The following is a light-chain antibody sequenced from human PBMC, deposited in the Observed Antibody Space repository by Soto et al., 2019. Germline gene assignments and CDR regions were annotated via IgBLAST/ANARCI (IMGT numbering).Light chain of an antibody. CDR3: CSYADSYTWV. V-gene: IGLV2-11*01. CDR2: DVS. J-gene: IGLJ3*02. Sequence: QSVLTQPRSVSGSPGQSVTISCTGTSSDVGGYNYVSWYQQHPGKAPKLMIYDVSKRPSGVPDRFSGSKSGNTASLTISGLQAEDEADYYCCSYADSYTWVFGGRTKLTVL. CDR1: SSDVGGYNY.